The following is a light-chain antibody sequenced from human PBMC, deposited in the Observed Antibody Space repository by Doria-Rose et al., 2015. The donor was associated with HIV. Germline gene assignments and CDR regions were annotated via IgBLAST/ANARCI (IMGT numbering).Light chain of an antibody. CDR2: WAS. CDR1: QSLLYTSKNY. V-gene: IGKV4-1*01. Sequence: IRVTQSPESLGMSLGERATLNCKSNQSLLYTSKNYLAWYQHKPGQPPKLLIYWASTRQSGVPARFSGSGSGTDFTLTISSLEAEDVAVYYCQQYYDTPSFGPGTTVDIK. J-gene: IGKJ3*01. CDR3: QQYYDTPS.